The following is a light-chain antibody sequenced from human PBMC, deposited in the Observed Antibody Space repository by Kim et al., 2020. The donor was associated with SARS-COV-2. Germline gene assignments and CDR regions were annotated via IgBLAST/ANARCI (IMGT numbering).Light chain of an antibody. CDR2: GAS. Sequence: VYPGERATLSCRASQSVSSNLAWYQQKPGQAPRLLIYGASTRATGIPARFSGSGSGTEFTLTISSLQSEDFAVYYCQQYNTWPPTFGQGTKVDI. CDR3: QQYNTWPPT. J-gene: IGKJ1*01. CDR1: QSVSSN. V-gene: IGKV3-15*01.